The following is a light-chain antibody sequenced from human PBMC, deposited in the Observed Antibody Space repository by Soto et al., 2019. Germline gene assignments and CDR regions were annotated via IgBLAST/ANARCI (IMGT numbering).Light chain of an antibody. J-gene: IGLJ3*02. CDR2: SNN. Sequence: QSVLTQPPSASGTPGQRVTISCSGSSSNIGSHYVYWYQQLPGTAPKLLIYSNNQRPSGVPDRFSGSKSGTSASLAISGLRSEDEADYYCQSYDNSLSGSWVFGGGTKLTVL. CDR1: SSNIGSHY. CDR3: QSYDNSLSGSWV. V-gene: IGLV1-47*02.